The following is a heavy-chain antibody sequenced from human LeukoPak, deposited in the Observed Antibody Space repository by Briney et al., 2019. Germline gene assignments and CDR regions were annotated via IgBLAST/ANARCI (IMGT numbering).Heavy chain of an antibody. CDR1: GGSFSGYY. J-gene: IGHJ4*02. D-gene: IGHD1-26*01. CDR2: INHSGST. CDR3: VKYSGSYGSDFFDY. V-gene: IGHV4-34*01. Sequence: SETLSLTCAVYGGSFSGYYWSWIRQPPGKGLEWIGEINHSGSTNYNPSLKSRVTISVDTSKNLFSLKLTSVTAADTAVYYCVKYSGSYGSDFFDYWGQGTLVTVSS.